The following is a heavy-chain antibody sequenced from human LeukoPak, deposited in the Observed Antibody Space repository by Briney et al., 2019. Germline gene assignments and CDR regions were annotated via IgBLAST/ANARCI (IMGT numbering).Heavy chain of an antibody. CDR3: ARGPVYYYYGMDV. CDR2: INHCGST. Sequence: PSETLSLTCAVYGGSFSGYYWSWIRQPPGKGLEWIGEINHCGSTNYNPSLKSRVTISVDTSKNQFSLKLSSVTAADTAVYYCARGPVYYYYGMDVWGQGTTVTVSS. V-gene: IGHV4-34*01. J-gene: IGHJ6*02. CDR1: GGSFSGYY.